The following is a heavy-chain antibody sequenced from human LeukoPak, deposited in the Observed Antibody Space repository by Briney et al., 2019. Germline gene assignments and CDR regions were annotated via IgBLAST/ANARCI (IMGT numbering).Heavy chain of an antibody. CDR1: GFTFSSYG. Sequence: GGSLRLSCAASGFTFSSYGMHWVRQAPGKGLEWVAVISYDGSNKYYADSVKGRFTISRDNSKNTLYLQMNSLRAEDTAVYYCAKGHIYDSSSPYYFDYWGQGTLVTVSS. CDR3: AKGHIYDSSSPYYFDY. CDR2: ISYDGSNK. D-gene: IGHD3-22*01. J-gene: IGHJ4*02. V-gene: IGHV3-30*18.